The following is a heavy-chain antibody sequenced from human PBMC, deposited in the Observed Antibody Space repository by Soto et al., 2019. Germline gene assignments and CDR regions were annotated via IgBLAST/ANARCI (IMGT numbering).Heavy chain of an antibody. CDR2: IYYSGST. CDR1: GGSISSSSYY. Sequence: QLQLQESGPGLVKPSETLSLTCTVSGGSISSSSYYWGWIRQPPGKGLEWIGSIYYSGSTYYNPSLKSRVTISVDTSKNQFSLKLSSVTAADTAVYYCARIRYSTNFDYWGQGTLVTVSS. CDR3: ARIRYSTNFDY. V-gene: IGHV4-39*01. D-gene: IGHD2-8*01. J-gene: IGHJ4*02.